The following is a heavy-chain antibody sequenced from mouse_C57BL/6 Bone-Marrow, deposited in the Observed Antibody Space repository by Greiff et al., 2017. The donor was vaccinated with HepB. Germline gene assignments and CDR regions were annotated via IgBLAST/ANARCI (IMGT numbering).Heavy chain of an antibody. V-gene: IGHV5-15*01. CDR1: GFTFSDYG. D-gene: IGHD1-1*01. Sequence: EVNLVDSGGGLVQPGGSLKLSCAASGFTFSDYGMAWVRQAPRKGPEWVAFISNLAYSIYYADTVTGRFTISRENAKNTLYLEMSSLRSEDTAMYYCARQNYGSSYYFDYWGQGTTLTVSS. CDR3: ARQNYGSSYYFDY. CDR2: ISNLAYSI. J-gene: IGHJ2*01.